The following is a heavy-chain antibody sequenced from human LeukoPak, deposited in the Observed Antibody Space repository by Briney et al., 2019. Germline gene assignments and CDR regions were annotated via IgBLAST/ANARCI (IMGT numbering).Heavy chain of an antibody. CDR1: GGSISSGGYS. CDR3: ARSYCSSTSCYFNWFDP. J-gene: IGHJ5*02. D-gene: IGHD2-2*01. V-gene: IGHV4-30-2*01. CDR2: IYHSGST. Sequence: SETLSLTCAVSGGSISSGGYSWSWIRQPPGKGLEWIGYIYHSGSTYYNPSLKSRVTISVDRSKNQFSLKLSSVTATDTAVYYCARSYCSSTSCYFNWFDPWGQGTLVTVSS.